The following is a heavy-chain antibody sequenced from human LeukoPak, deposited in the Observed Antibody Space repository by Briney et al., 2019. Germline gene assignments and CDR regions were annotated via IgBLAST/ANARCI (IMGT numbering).Heavy chain of an antibody. J-gene: IGHJ4*02. Sequence: GESLKISCRGSGYSFTTYWIGWVRQMPGKGLEWMGIIYPGDSDTRYTPSFQGQVTMSADKSINTAYLQWSSLKASDTAMYYCARHPDGYNTDYWGQGTLVTVSS. CDR2: IYPGDSDT. CDR1: GYSFTTYW. D-gene: IGHD5-24*01. CDR3: ARHPDGYNTDY. V-gene: IGHV5-51*01.